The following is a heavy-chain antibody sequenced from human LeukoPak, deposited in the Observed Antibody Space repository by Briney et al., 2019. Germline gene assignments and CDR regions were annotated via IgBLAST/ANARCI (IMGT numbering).Heavy chain of an antibody. J-gene: IGHJ3*02. CDR1: GGSLNISSYY. CDR2: IYYSGRT. V-gene: IGHV4-39*01. D-gene: IGHD1-1*01. Sequence: SETLSLTCTVSGGSLNISSYYWGWIRQPPGKGLEWIGSIYYSGRTYYNPSLKIRVTIFVDTSKNQFPLKLNSVTAADTAVYYCARFGSSTWYKGAFDIWGQGTMVTVAS. CDR3: ARFGSSTWYKGAFDI.